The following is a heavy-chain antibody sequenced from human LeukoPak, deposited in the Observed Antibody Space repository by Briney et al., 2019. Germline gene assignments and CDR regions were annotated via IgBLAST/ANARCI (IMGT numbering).Heavy chain of an antibody. J-gene: IGHJ4*02. V-gene: IGHV3-73*01. CDR2: IRSKANSYAT. CDR3: TRYSSSSGFDY. Sequence: GGSLRLSCAASGFTFSGSAIHWVRQASGKGLEWVGRIRSKANSYATAYAASVKGRFTISRDDSKNTAYLQMNSLKTEDTAVYYCTRYSSSSGFDYWGQGTLVTVSS. D-gene: IGHD6-6*01. CDR1: GFTFSGSA.